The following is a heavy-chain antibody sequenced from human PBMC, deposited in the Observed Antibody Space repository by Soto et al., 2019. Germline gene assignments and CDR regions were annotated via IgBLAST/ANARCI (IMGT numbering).Heavy chain of an antibody. V-gene: IGHV1-3*04. D-gene: IGHD6-19*01. Sequence: ASVKVSCKASGYTFTSYAIHWVRQAPGQSLEWMGWISTGNGNTKYSQKLQVRVTLTRDTSASIAYMELSSLRSEDTAVYYCAREELADYYYYGLDIWGQGTTVTVSS. J-gene: IGHJ6*02. CDR3: AREELADYYYYGLDI. CDR1: GYTFTSYA. CDR2: ISTGNGNT.